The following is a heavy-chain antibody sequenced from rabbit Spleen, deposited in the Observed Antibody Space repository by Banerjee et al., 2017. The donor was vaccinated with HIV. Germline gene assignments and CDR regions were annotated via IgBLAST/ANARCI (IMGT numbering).Heavy chain of an antibody. CDR1: GFSFSYSYY. Sequence: QSLEESGGDLVKPEGSLTLTCTASGFSFSYSYYMCWVRQAPGKGLGWIACIAAGSGGTTYYANWAKGRFTISKTSSTTVTLQMTSLTAADTATYFCARFYAGYGDFGFAAMWGQGTLVTVS. CDR2: IAAGSGGTT. CDR3: ARFYAGYGDFGFAAM. V-gene: IGHV1S40*01. D-gene: IGHD7-1*01. J-gene: IGHJ6*01.